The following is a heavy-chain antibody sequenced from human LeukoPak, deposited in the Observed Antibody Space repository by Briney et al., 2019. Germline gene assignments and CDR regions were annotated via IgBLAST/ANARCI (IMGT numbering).Heavy chain of an antibody. CDR1: GGSISSYY. D-gene: IGHD3-3*01. CDR2: IYTSGST. V-gene: IGHV4-4*07. J-gene: IGHJ4*02. Sequence: PSETLSLTRTVSGGSISSYYWSWIRQPAGKGLEWIGRIYTSGSTNYNPSLKSRVTMSVDASKNQFALKLSAVTAADTAVYYCARETIFGARIDYWGQGTLVTVSS. CDR3: ARETIFGARIDY.